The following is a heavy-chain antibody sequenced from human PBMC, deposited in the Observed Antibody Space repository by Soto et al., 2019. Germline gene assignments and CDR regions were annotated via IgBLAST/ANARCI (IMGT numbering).Heavy chain of an antibody. J-gene: IGHJ4*02. D-gene: IGHD4-17*01. Sequence: GASVKVSCKASGYSFTNYGITWVRQAPGQGLEWMGWISAYNGNTNNAQNLQGRVTMTIDTSTSTAYMELRSLTSDDTAVYYCAREMTTVTFFDYWGQGTLVTVSS. CDR2: ISAYNGNT. CDR1: GYSFTNYG. V-gene: IGHV1-18*04. CDR3: AREMTTVTFFDY.